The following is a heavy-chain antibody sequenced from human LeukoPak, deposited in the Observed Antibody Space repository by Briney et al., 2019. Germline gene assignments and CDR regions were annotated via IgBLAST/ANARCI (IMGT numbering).Heavy chain of an antibody. CDR1: GFIFSNYA. Sequence: GGSLRLSCAASGFIFSNYAMTWVRQAPGKGLEWVSGISGSGGKTYSAHSVKGRFTVSRDNSKNTLYLQMNSLRDEDTDVYYSARGGWDYTRTNYCPSPHDYWGQGTLVTVSS. CDR2: ISGSGGKT. D-gene: IGHD1-26*01. V-gene: IGHV3-23*01. CDR3: ARGGWDYTRTNYCPSPHDY. J-gene: IGHJ4*02.